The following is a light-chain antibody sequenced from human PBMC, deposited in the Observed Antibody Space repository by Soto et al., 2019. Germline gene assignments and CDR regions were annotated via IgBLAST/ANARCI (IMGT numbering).Light chain of an antibody. Sequence: DIQLTQSPSSLSASVGDRITITCRASQSISTYLNWYQQKPGEAPTLLVYDSSTLQSGVPSRFSGSGFGAEFTLTVSSLQPEDFANYYCQQSYSNPTWTFGQGTKVDI. CDR3: QQSYSNPTWT. CDR1: QSISTY. V-gene: IGKV1-39*01. J-gene: IGKJ1*01. CDR2: DSS.